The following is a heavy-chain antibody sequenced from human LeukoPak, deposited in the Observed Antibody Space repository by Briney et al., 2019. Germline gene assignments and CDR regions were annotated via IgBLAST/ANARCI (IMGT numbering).Heavy chain of an antibody. CDR1: GFTFYDYG. J-gene: IGHJ5*02. CDR3: ARGLRGVVVPAAIEGDWFDP. Sequence: GGSLRLSCAASGFTFYDYGMSWVRQAPGKGLEWVSGINWNGGSTGCADSVKGRFTISRDNAKNSLYLQMNSLRAEDTALYHCARGLRGVVVPAAIEGDWFDPWGQGTLVTVSS. CDR2: INWNGGST. V-gene: IGHV3-20*01. D-gene: IGHD2-2*01.